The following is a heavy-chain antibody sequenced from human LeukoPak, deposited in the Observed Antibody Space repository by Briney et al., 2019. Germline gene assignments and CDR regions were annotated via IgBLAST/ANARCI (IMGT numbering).Heavy chain of an antibody. CDR2: ISSNGGST. D-gene: IGHD3-10*01. Sequence: GGSLRLSCAASGFTFSSYAMHWVRQAPGKGLGYVSAISSNGGSTYYANSVKGRFTISRDNSKNTLYLQMDSLRAEDMAVYYCARGMGEYRGSGSPAYNWFDPWGQGALVTVSS. V-gene: IGHV3-64*01. CDR3: ARGMGEYRGSGSPAYNWFDP. CDR1: GFTFSSYA. J-gene: IGHJ5*02.